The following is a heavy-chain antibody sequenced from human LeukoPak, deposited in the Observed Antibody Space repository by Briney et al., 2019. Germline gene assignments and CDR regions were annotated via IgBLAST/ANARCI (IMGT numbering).Heavy chain of an antibody. CDR1: GGSISSGGYY. CDR3: ARTYYYGSSGYWLDY. CDR2: IYYSGST. Sequence: SQTLSLTCTVSGGSISSGGYYWSWIRQHPGKGLEWIGYIYYSGSTYYNPSLKSRVTISVDTSKNQFSLKLSSVTAADTAVYYCARTYYYGSSGYWLDYWGQGTLVTVSS. V-gene: IGHV4-31*03. J-gene: IGHJ4*02. D-gene: IGHD3-22*01.